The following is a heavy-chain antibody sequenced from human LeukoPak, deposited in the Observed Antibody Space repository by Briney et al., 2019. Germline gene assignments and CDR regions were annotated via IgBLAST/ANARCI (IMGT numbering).Heavy chain of an antibody. D-gene: IGHD1-1*01. Sequence: ASVKVSCKASGYTFTGYYMHWVRQAPGQGLEWMGWINPNSGGTNYAQKFQGRVTMTRDTSISTAYMELSRLRSDDTAVYYCARVSYRDFRTTGTTLGYWGQGTLVTVSS. J-gene: IGHJ4*02. CDR1: GYTFTGYY. CDR3: ARVSYRDFRTTGTTLGY. CDR2: INPNSGGT. V-gene: IGHV1-2*02.